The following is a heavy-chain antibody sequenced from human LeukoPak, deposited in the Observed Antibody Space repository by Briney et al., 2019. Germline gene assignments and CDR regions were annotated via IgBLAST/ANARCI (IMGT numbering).Heavy chain of an antibody. CDR2: ISSRGGYT. CDR3: AKDGDYYGSGTLDY. CDR1: GFTFSSYA. J-gene: IGHJ4*02. V-gene: IGHV3-23*01. D-gene: IGHD3-10*01. Sequence: GGSLRLSCAASGFTFSSYAMSWVRQAPGKGLEWVSAISSRGGYTYYADSLKGRFTISRDNSKNTLYLQMNSLRAEDTALYYCAKDGDYYGSGTLDYWGQGTLVTVSS.